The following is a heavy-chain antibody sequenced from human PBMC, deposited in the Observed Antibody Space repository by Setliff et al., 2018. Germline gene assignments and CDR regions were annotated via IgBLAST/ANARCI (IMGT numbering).Heavy chain of an antibody. V-gene: IGHV1-24*01. Sequence: ASVKVSCKVSGYRHIEVSMHWLRQAPGKGLEWMGGFDPEDGETIYAQKFQARVTMTEDTSTHTAYMELSSLRSEDTAVYYCAPGNWFDPWGQGTLVTVSS. CDR3: APGNWFDP. CDR2: FDPEDGET. J-gene: IGHJ5*02. CDR1: GYRHIEVS.